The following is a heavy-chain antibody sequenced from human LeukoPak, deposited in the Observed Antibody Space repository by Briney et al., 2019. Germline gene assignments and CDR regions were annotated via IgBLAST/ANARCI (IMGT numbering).Heavy chain of an antibody. D-gene: IGHD3-10*01. Sequence: GGSLRLSCAASGFTFSSYEMNWVRQAPGKGMEWVSYISSSSSTIYYADSVKGRFTISRDNAKNSLYLQMNSLRAEDTAVYYCARDGPRDRITMVRGVRTFDYWGQGTLVTVSS. V-gene: IGHV3-48*01. CDR1: GFTFSSYE. J-gene: IGHJ4*02. CDR2: ISSSSSTI. CDR3: ARDGPRDRITMVRGVRTFDY.